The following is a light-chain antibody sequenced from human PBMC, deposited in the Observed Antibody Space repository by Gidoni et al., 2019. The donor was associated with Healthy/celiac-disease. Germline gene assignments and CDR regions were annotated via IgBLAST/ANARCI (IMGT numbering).Light chain of an antibody. V-gene: IGKV1-5*03. CDR2: KAS. J-gene: IGKJ1*01. Sequence: DLQIPPSPSTLSASVGDRVTITCRASQSISSWLAWYQQKPGKAPKLLIHKASRLESGVPSRFSGSGAGTEVTLTISSLQPEDGGTYYCQQYNSYSRTFXXXTKVEIK. CDR3: QQYNSYSRT. CDR1: QSISSW.